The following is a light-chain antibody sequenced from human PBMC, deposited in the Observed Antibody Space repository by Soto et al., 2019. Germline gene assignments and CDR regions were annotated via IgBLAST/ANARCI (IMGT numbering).Light chain of an antibody. Sequence: QSALTQPASVSGSPGQSITISCTGTSSDIGYYNYVSWYQQHPGKAPKVIIYEVSNRPSGVSDRFSGSKSGNTASLTISGIQAEDEGDYYCSSYEDSSILMFGGGTKVTVL. V-gene: IGLV2-14*01. J-gene: IGLJ3*02. CDR3: SSYEDSSILM. CDR1: SSDIGYYNY. CDR2: EVS.